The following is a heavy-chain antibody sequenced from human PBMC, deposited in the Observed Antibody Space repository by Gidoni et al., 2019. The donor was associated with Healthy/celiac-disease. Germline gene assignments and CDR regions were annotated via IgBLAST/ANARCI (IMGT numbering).Heavy chain of an antibody. J-gene: IGHJ4*02. CDR2: IKSKTDGGTT. CDR3: TTDYYYYDSSGYYSLSLYY. V-gene: IGHV3-15*07. Sequence: EVQLVESGGGLVKPGGSLRLSCAASGFTFSNAWMNWVRQAPGKGLEWVGRIKSKTDGGTTDYAAPVKGRFTISRDDSNNTLYLQMNSLKTEDTAVYYWTTDYYYYDSSGYYSLSLYYWGQGTLVTVSS. CDR1: GFTFSNAW. D-gene: IGHD3-22*01.